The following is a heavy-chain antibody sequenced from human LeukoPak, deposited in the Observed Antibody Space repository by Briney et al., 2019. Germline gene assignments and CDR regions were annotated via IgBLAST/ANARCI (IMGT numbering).Heavy chain of an antibody. D-gene: IGHD6-6*01. Sequence: GGSLRLSCAASGFTFSNYWMIWVRQAPGKGLEWVANINEDASKKYYVDSVEGRFTISRDDAKNSLYLQMNSLRAEDTAMYYCATGTYSSSPSWGQGTLVTVSS. CDR2: INEDASKK. CDR3: ATGTYSSSPS. J-gene: IGHJ5*02. V-gene: IGHV3-7*01. CDR1: GFTFSNYW.